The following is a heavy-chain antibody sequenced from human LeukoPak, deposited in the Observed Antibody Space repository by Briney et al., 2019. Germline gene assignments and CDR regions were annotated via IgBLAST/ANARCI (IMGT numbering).Heavy chain of an antibody. J-gene: IGHJ4*02. CDR2: IYYSGST. CDR1: DGSISSSSYS. V-gene: IGHV4-39*01. Sequence: SETLSLTCTVSDGSISSSSYSWGWIRQPPGKGLERIGSIYYSGSTYYNPSLKSRVTISVDTSKNQFSLKLSSATAADTAVYYCARPRYSSGRVDYWGQGTLVTVSS. D-gene: IGHD6-19*01. CDR3: ARPRYSSGRVDY.